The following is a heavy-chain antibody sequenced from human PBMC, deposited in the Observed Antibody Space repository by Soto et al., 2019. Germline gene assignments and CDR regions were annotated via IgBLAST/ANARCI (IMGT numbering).Heavy chain of an antibody. D-gene: IGHD3-22*01. CDR1: GGSISSYY. Sequence: SETLSLTCSVSGGSISSYYWSWIRQPPGKGLEWIAYIYYSVTSYNPSLKSRVSISLGTSKNQLSLKLSSVTAADTAVYYCARTYDGSGPNSGGYSFDIWGQGTMVTVSS. CDR2: IYYSVT. J-gene: IGHJ3*02. V-gene: IGHV4-59*01. CDR3: ARTYDGSGPNSGGYSFDI.